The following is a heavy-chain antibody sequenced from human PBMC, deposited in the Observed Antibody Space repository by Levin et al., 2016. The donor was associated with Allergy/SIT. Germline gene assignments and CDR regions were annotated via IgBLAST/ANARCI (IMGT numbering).Heavy chain of an antibody. V-gene: IGHV3-43*02. Sequence: GESLKISCAASGFTFDDYAMHWVRQAPGKGLEWVSLISGDGGATYYAASVKGRFTISRDNSKNSLYLQMNSLRTEDTALYYCAKDVRFVVVVAAPDYWGQGTLVTVSS. D-gene: IGHD2-15*01. CDR1: GFTFDDYA. CDR3: AKDVRFVVVVAAPDY. J-gene: IGHJ4*02. CDR2: ISGDGGAT.